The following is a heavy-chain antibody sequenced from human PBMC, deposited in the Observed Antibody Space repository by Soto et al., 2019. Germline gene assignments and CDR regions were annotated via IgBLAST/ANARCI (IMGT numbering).Heavy chain of an antibody. CDR3: AKAYFVWSSEQPYYFDY. CDR2: ISTSGDST. D-gene: IGHD3-16*01. CDR1: GFTFNSYA. V-gene: IGHV3-23*01. J-gene: IGHJ4*02. Sequence: PGGSLRLSCIGSGFTFNSYAMSWVRQAPGKGPEWVSGISTSGDSTYYAGSVKGRFTISRDNSKSTLYLQMNSLRAEDTAVYYCAKAYFVWSSEQPYYFDYWGQGTLVTGSS.